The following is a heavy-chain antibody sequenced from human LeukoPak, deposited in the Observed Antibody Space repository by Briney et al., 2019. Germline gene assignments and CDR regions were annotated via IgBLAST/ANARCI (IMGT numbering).Heavy chain of an antibody. Sequence: PSETLSLTCTVSGGSISSGTYYWGWIRQPPGKGLEWIGEINHSGSTNYNPSLKSRVTISVDTSKNQFSLKLSSVTAADTAVYYCARGPTTRRGYSYGFRLYYFDYWGQGTLVTVSS. J-gene: IGHJ4*02. CDR3: ARGPTTRRGYSYGFRLYYFDY. CDR2: INHSGST. CDR1: GGSISSGTYY. D-gene: IGHD5-18*01. V-gene: IGHV4-39*07.